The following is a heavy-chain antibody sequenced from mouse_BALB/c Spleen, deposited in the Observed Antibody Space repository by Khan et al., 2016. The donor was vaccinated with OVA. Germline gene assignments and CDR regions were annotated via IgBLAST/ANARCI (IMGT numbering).Heavy chain of an antibody. CDR2: INPSTDYT. V-gene: IGHV1-7*01. Sequence: QIQLVQSGAELAKPGASVKMSCKASGYTFTSYWMHRVKQRPGQGLEWIGYINPSTDYTEYNQKFKDKATLTADKSSSTAYMQLTSLTSEDSAVYYCTNHGSSSAWFTYWGQGTLVTVSA. D-gene: IGHD1-1*01. CDR1: GYTFTSYW. J-gene: IGHJ3*01. CDR3: TNHGSSSAWFTY.